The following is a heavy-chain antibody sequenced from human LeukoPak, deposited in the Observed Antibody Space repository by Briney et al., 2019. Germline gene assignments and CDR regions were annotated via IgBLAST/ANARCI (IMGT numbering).Heavy chain of an antibody. CDR3: ARDPVPNYYDSAGYYFDY. V-gene: IGHV4-39*07. J-gene: IGHJ4*02. CDR1: GGSISSSSYY. D-gene: IGHD3-22*01. CDR2: IYYSGST. Sequence: SETLSLTCTVSGGSISSSSYYWGWIRQPPGKGLEWIGSIYYSGSTYYNPSLKSRVIISVDTSKNQFSLKLSSVTAADTAIYYCARDPVPNYYDSAGYYFDYWGQGTLVTVSS.